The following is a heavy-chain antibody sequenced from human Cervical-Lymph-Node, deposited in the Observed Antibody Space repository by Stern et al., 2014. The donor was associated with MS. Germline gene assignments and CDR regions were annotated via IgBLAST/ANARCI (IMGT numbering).Heavy chain of an antibody. V-gene: IGHV3-43*01. Sequence: TASGFTFDDYTMHWVRQAPGKGLEWVSLISWDGGSTYYADSVKGRFTISRDNSKNSLYLQMNSLRTEDTALYYCAKPITMIVVAESSYFDYWGQGTLVTVSS. J-gene: IGHJ4*02. CDR3: AKPITMIVVAESSYFDY. D-gene: IGHD3-22*01. CDR2: ISWDGGST. CDR1: GFTFDDYT.